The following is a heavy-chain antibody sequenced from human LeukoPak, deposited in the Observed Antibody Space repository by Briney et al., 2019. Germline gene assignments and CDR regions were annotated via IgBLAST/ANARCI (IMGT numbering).Heavy chain of an antibody. CDR2: INHSGST. CDR3: ARGTDGGGSYHRSFDY. J-gene: IGHJ4*02. CDR1: GFTFSSYW. D-gene: IGHD1-26*01. Sequence: GSLRLSCAASGFTFSSYWMSWVRQAPGKGLEWIGEINHSGSTNYNPSLKSRVTISVDTSKNQFSLKLSSVTAADTAVYYCARGTDGGGSYHRSFDYWGQGTLVTVSS. V-gene: IGHV4-34*01.